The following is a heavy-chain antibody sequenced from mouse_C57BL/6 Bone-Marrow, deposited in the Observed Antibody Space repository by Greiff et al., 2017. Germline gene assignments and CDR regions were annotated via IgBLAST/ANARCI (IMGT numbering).Heavy chain of an antibody. CDR2: IWSGGST. Sequence: VQLQQSGPGLVQPSQSLSITCTVSGFSLTSYGVHWVRQSPGQGLEWLGVIWSGGSTDYNAAFISRLSISKDNSKSQVFFKMNSLQADDTAIYYCARPIYDGYPLAYWGQGTLVTVSA. CDR3: ARPIYDGYPLAY. J-gene: IGHJ3*01. CDR1: GFSLTSYG. V-gene: IGHV2-2*01. D-gene: IGHD2-3*01.